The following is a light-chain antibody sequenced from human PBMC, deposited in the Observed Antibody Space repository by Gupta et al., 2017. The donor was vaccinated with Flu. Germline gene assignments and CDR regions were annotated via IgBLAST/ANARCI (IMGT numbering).Light chain of an antibody. CDR1: QSVDNY. J-gene: IGKJ5*01. CDR2: DAS. Sequence: EIVLTQSPGTLSLSPGERATLSCRASQSVDNYLAWYQQKPGQAPRLLIYDASNRATGIPARFSGSGSGTDFTRTSDSLEPEDFGVYYCQQRSNFGQGTRLEIK. CDR3: QQRSN. V-gene: IGKV3-11*01.